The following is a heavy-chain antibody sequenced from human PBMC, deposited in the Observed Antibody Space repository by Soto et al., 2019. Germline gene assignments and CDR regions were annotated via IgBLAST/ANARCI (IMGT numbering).Heavy chain of an antibody. CDR3: AREAGPLFYGMDV. CDR1: GGSMSSYY. D-gene: IGHD3-10*01. V-gene: IGHV4-59*01. Sequence: PSETLSLTCTVSGGSMSSYYWSWIRQPPGKGLEWIGYIYYSGSTNYNPSLKSRVTMSVDTPKNQFSLKLSSVTAADTAVYYCAREAGPLFYGMDVWGQGTTVTVSS. J-gene: IGHJ6*02. CDR2: IYYSGST.